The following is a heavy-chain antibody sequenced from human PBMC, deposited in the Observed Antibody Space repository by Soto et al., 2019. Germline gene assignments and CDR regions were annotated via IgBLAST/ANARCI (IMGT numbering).Heavy chain of an antibody. CDR1: GFTFSSYG. D-gene: IGHD3-10*01. CDR2: IWYDGSNK. CDR3: ARGSYGSGSYYNYYYYYCIDV. J-gene: IGHJ6*02. V-gene: IGHV3-33*01. Sequence: GGSLRLSCAASGFTFSSYGMHWVRQAQGKGLEWVAVIWYDGSNKYYADSVKGRFTISRDNSKNTLYLQMNSLRAEDTAVYYCARGSYGSGSYYNYYYYYCIDVWGQGTTVTVSS.